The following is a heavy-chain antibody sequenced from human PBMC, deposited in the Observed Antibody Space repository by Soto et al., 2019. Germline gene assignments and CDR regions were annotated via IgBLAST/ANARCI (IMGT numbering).Heavy chain of an antibody. CDR2: ISGSGGST. D-gene: IGHD6-19*01. J-gene: IGHJ6*02. V-gene: IGHV3-23*01. CDR3: AKDFIAVAAYGLVGMYF. CDR1: GFTFSSYA. Sequence: GGSLRLSCAASGFTFSSYAMSWVRQAPGKGLEWVSAISGSGGSTYYADSVKGRFTISRDNSKNTLYLQMNSLRAEATAVYYCAKDFIAVAAYGLVGMYFWGQGTTVTVSS.